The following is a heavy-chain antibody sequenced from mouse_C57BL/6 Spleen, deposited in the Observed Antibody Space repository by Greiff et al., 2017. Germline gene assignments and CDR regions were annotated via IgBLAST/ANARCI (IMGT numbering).Heavy chain of an antibody. CDR1: GYTFTSYW. V-gene: IGHV1-53*01. D-gene: IGHD3-2*02. Sequence: QVQLQQPGTELVKPGASVKLSCKASGYTFTSYWMHWVKQRPGQGLEWIGNINPSNGGTNYNEKFKSKATLTVDKASSTAYMQLSSLTSEDSAVYYCAREEEDSSGPYFDYWGQGTTLTVSS. CDR2: INPSNGGT. CDR3: AREEEDSSGPYFDY. J-gene: IGHJ2*01.